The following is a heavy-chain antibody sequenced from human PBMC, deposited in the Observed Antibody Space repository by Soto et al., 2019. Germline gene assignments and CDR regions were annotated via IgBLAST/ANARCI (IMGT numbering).Heavy chain of an antibody. V-gene: IGHV1-69*13. J-gene: IGHJ4*02. Sequence: SVKVSCKASGGTFSSYAISWVRQAPGQGLEWMGGIIPIFGTANYAQKFQGRVTITADESTSTAYMELGSLRSEDTAVYYCAREGTYSSSWQSFDYWGQGTLVTVSS. CDR1: GGTFSSYA. CDR2: IIPIFGTA. D-gene: IGHD6-13*01. CDR3: AREGTYSSSWQSFDY.